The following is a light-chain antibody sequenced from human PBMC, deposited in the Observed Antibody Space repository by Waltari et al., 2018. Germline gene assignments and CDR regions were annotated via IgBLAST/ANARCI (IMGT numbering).Light chain of an antibody. V-gene: IGKV2-28*01. J-gene: IGKJ5*01. CDR2: LGY. Sequence: DIVMTQSPLSLPVTPGEPASISCRSSQNLLHSNGYNYLDWYLQKPGQSPQLLIYLGYNRASGVPDRFSGSGSGTGFTLKISRVEAEDVGVYYCMQALQTPPTFGQGTRLEIK. CDR3: MQALQTPPT. CDR1: QNLLHSNGYNY.